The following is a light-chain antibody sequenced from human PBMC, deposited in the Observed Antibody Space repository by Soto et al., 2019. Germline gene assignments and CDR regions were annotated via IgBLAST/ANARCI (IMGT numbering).Light chain of an antibody. J-gene: IGKJ2*01. CDR2: DAS. V-gene: IGKV3-11*01. CDR1: QSVGSY. CDR3: LQRSDGPMNT. Sequence: EIVLTQSPVTLSLSPGDRATLSCRASQSVGSYLAWYQQKPGQAPRRLIYDASNRATGIPGRFSGSGSATDFTLTISSLEPEDFAVYYCLQRSDGPMNTFGQGTRLEIK.